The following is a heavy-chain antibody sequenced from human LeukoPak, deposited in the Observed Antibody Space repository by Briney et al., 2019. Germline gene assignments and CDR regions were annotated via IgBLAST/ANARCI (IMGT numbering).Heavy chain of an antibody. CDR1: GFTFGDYA. CDR3: TRDLSYCGGDCYPSTDY. Sequence: GGSLRLSCTASGFTFGDYAMSWVRQAPGKGLEWVGFIRSKAYGGTTEYAASVKGRFTISRDDSKSIAYLQMNSLKTEDTAVYYCTRDLSYCGGDCYPSTDYWGQGTLVTVSS. D-gene: IGHD2-21*02. V-gene: IGHV3-49*04. CDR2: IRSKAYGGTT. J-gene: IGHJ4*02.